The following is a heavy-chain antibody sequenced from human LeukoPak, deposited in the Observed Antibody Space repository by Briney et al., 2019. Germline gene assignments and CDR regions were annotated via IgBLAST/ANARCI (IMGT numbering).Heavy chain of an antibody. CDR3: ARDLYCSGGSCYPG. CDR1: GGTFSSYA. J-gene: IGHJ4*02. Sequence: SVKVSCKASGGTFSSYAISWVRQAPGQGLEWMGGIIPIFGTANYAQKFQGRVTITADESTSTAYMELSSPRSEDTAVYYCARDLYCSGGSCYPGWGQGTLVTVSS. CDR2: IIPIFGTA. V-gene: IGHV1-69*13. D-gene: IGHD2-15*01.